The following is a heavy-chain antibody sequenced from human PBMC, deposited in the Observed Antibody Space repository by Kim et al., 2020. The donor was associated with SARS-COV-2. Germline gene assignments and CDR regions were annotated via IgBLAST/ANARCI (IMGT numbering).Heavy chain of an antibody. J-gene: IGHJ4*02. D-gene: IGHD7-27*01. CDR1: GFTVSSNY. V-gene: IGHV3-53*01. CDR2: IYGGSDI. Sequence: GGSLRLSCAASGFTVSSNYMSWVRQAPGKGLEWVSLIYGGSDIMYTDSVKGRFAISRDDSINTLYLQLNSLRVEDTAIYYCASWGPGFRERYWGQGTLVTVSS. CDR3: ASWGPGFRERY.